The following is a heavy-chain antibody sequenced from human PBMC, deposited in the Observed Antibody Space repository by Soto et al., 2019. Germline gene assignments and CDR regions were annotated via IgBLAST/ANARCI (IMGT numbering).Heavy chain of an antibody. D-gene: IGHD2-2*02. CDR1: GFSLSTSGMC. J-gene: IGHJ4*02. CDR2: IDWDDDK. CDR3: ARMGYCSSTSCYIDY. V-gene: IGHV2-70*11. Sequence: SGPTLVNPTQTLTLTCTFSGFSLSTSGMCVSWIRQPPGKALEWLARIDWDDDKYYSTSLKTRLTISKDTSKNQVVLTMTNMDPVDTATYYCARMGYCSSTSCYIDYWGQGTLVTVSS.